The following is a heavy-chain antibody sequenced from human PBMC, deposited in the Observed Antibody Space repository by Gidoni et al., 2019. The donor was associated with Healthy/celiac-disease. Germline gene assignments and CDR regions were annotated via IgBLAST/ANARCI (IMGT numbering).Heavy chain of an antibody. CDR3: AREIGGLRAQLDYYYYMDV. V-gene: IGHV3-21*01. D-gene: IGHD6-6*01. Sequence: EVQLVESGGGLVEPGGSLRLSCVASGFSFSTYSMDWVRQAPGKGLDWVSSISSSSSYIYYADSVKGRFTISRDNAKNSLYLQMNSLRAEDTAVYFCAREIGGLRAQLDYYYYMDVWGKGTTVTVSS. J-gene: IGHJ6*03. CDR2: ISSSSSYI. CDR1: GFSFSTYS.